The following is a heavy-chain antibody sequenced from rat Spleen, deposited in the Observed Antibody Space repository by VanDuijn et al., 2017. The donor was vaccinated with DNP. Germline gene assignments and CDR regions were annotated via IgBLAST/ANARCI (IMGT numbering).Heavy chain of an antibody. J-gene: IGHJ1*01. CDR2: ISASGGST. CDR1: GFTFSSFP. D-gene: IGHD1-4*01. CDR3: ARATRGGVFPSYYWYFDF. V-gene: IGHV5-46*01. Sequence: EVQLVESGGGLVQPGGSMKLSCAASGFTFSSFPMAWVRQAATKGLEWVATISASGGSTNYGDSVKGRFTISRDIAKSTLYLQMNSLRAEDMATYYCARATRGGVFPSYYWYFDFWGPGTMVTVSS.